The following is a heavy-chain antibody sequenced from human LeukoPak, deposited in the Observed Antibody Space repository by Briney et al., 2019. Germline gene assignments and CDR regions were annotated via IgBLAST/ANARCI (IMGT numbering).Heavy chain of an antibody. J-gene: IGHJ4*02. V-gene: IGHV4-39*01. CDR2: IYYSGST. CDR1: GGSISSSSYY. CDR3: ARLWQLVDYFDY. D-gene: IGHD6-6*01. Sequence: SETLSLTCTVSGGSISSSSYYWGWIRQPPGKGLEWTGSIYYSGSTYYNPSLKSRVTISVDTSKNQFSLKLSSVTAADTAVYYCARLWQLVDYFDYWGQGTLVTVSS.